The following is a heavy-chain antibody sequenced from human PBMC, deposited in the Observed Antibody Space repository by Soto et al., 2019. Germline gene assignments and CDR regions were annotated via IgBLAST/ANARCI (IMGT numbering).Heavy chain of an antibody. J-gene: IGHJ5*02. CDR1: GYTFTNYG. CDR2: INVYNGNT. CDR3: ARGVGSGSYYNQYNWFDP. D-gene: IGHD3-10*01. V-gene: IGHV1-18*01. Sequence: ASVKVSCKASGYTFTNYGVSWVRQAPGQRLEWMGWINVYNGNTKYAQKVQGRVTMTTDTSTSTAYMELRSLRSDDTAVYYCARGVGSGSYYNQYNWFDPWGQGTLVTVSS.